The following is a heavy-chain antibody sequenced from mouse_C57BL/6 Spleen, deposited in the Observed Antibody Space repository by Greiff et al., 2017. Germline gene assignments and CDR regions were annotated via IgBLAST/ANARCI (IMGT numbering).Heavy chain of an antibody. V-gene: IGHV1-72*01. CDR1: GYTFTSYW. J-gene: IGHJ2*01. Sequence: QQSCKASGYTFTSYWMHWVKQRPGRGLEWIGRIDPNSGGTKYNEKFKSKATLTVDNPTSTAYMQLSSLTSEDSAVYYCAKGYYGSSPNYFDSWGQGTTLTVSS. D-gene: IGHD1-1*01. CDR3: AKGYYGSSPNYFDS. CDR2: IDPNSGGT.